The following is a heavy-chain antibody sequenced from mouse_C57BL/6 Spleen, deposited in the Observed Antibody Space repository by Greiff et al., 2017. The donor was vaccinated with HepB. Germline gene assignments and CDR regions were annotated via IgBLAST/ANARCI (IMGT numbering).Heavy chain of an antibody. CDR2: IRNKANGYTT. CDR1: GFTFTDYY. Sequence: EVQRVESGGGLVQPGGSLSLSCAASGFTFTDYYMSWVRQPPGKALEWLGFIRNKANGYTTEYSASVKGRFTISRDNSQSLRYLQMNALKAEDSATYYGARYPYYYGSYYAMDYWGQGTSVTVSS. J-gene: IGHJ4*01. D-gene: IGHD1-1*01. V-gene: IGHV7-3*01. CDR3: ARYPYYYGSYYAMDY.